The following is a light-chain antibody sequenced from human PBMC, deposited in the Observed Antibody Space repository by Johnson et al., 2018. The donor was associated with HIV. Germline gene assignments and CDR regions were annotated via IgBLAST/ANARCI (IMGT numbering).Light chain of an antibody. J-gene: IGLJ1*01. CDR2: DNN. V-gene: IGLV1-51*01. Sequence: QSALTQPPSVSAAPGQKVTISCSGSSSNVGNNYVSWFQQLPGTAPKLLIYDNNERPSGIPDRFSGSKSGTSATLGITGLQTGDDADYYCGTWDNSLSVFVFGTGTKVTVL. CDR1: SSNVGNNY. CDR3: GTWDNSLSVFV.